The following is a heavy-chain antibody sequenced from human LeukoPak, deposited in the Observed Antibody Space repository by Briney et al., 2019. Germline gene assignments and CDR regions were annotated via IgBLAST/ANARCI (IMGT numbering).Heavy chain of an antibody. D-gene: IGHD2-2*02. J-gene: IGHJ5*02. CDR3: ARLGPPDFVVVPAPISGWFEL. Sequence: SETLSLTCAVSEYSISSGYSWGWIRQPPGKGLEWIGSIYHSGSTYYNPSLNSRVTISVDTSKNQFSLKLSSVTAADTAVYYCARLGPPDFVVVPAPISGWFELWGQGTRVTVSS. V-gene: IGHV4-38-2*01. CDR2: IYHSGST. CDR1: EYSISSGYS.